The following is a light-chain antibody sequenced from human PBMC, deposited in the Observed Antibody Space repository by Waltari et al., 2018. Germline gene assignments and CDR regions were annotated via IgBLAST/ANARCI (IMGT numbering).Light chain of an antibody. CDR2: GSS. J-gene: IGLJ3*02. CDR3: STIDSSLDAWV. CDR1: NNNIGTSA. Sequence: QSAVTQEASVSGTVGQKVTLSCSGDNNNIGTSAVGWHQPICHGAPKTVMFGSSPPSGIPGRFSGAKSGSTATLTISGLQPGDEAVSFCSTIDSSLDAWVCGGGTKLTVL. V-gene: IGLV1-51*02.